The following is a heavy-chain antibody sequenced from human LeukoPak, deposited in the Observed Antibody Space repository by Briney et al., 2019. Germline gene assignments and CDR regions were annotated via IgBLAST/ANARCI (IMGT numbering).Heavy chain of an antibody. J-gene: IGHJ4*02. Sequence: PGRSLRLSCAASGFTFSSYAMHWVRQAPGKGLEWVAVISYDGSNKYYADSVKGRFTISRDNSKNTLYLQMNSLRAEDTAVYYCARLLISSRQPTDDYWGQGTLGTVSS. CDR2: ISYDGSNK. CDR1: GFTFSSYA. V-gene: IGHV3-30-3*01. D-gene: IGHD1-14*01. CDR3: ARLLISSRQPTDDY.